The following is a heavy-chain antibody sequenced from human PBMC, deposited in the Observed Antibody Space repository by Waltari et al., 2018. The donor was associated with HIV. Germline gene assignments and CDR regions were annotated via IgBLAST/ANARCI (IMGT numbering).Heavy chain of an antibody. J-gene: IGHJ4*02. CDR2: VTSSCGRT. Sequence: VQMLESGGDLVQPGGSLRLSCAVSGLTFATSGLGWVRPAPGKGLVWIYAVTSSCGRTYYAESVKGRFIIARDNSKKTVTLQLKNLRLGDTAMYYCATCNIGSGWYLKSPIRIWGQGTLVTVS. CDR3: ATCNIGSGWYLKSPIRI. CDR1: GLTFATSG. V-gene: IGHV3-23*01. D-gene: IGHD6-19*01.